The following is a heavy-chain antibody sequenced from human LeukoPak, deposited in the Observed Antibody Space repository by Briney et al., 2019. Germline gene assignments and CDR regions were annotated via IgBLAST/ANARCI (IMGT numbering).Heavy chain of an antibody. J-gene: IGHJ4*02. V-gene: IGHV3-21*01. CDR3: ASRQSEGYCSSTSCPDY. CDR2: ISSSSSYI. CDR1: GFTFSSYS. Sequence: GGSLRLSCAASGFTFSSYSMNWVRQAPGKGLEWVSSISSSSSYIYYADSVKGRFTISRDNAKNSLYLQMNSLRAEDTAVYYCASRQSEGYCSSTSCPDYWGQGTLVTVSS. D-gene: IGHD2-2*01.